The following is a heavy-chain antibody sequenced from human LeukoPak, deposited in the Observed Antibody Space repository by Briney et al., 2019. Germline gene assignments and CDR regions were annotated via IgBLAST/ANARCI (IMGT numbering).Heavy chain of an antibody. CDR3: ATDQVRAAAASAFDY. V-gene: IGHV3-30*02. CDR2: IRYDASNK. Sequence: GGSLRLSCAASGFTFRNYGMHWVRQAPGKGLEWVAFIRYDASNKNYADSVKGRFTISRDNSKNTLYLQMNSLRAEDTAMYYCATDQVRAAAASAFDYWGQGTLVTVSS. CDR1: GFTFRNYG. J-gene: IGHJ4*02. D-gene: IGHD6-13*01.